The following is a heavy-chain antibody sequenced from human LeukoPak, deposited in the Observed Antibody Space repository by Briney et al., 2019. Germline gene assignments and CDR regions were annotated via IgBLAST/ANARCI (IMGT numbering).Heavy chain of an antibody. V-gene: IGHV4-39*01. D-gene: IGHD1-14*01. Sequence: SETLSLTCTVSGGSISSSSHYWGWIRQPPGKGLEWIGSIYYSGSTYYNPSLKSRVTISVDTSKNQFSLKLSSVTAADTAVYYCARRTLGFDYWGQGTLVTVSS. J-gene: IGHJ4*02. CDR3: ARRTLGFDY. CDR1: GGSISSSSHY. CDR2: IYYSGST.